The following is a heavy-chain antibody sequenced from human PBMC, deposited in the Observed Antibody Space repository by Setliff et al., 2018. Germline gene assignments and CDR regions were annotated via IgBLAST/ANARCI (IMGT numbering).Heavy chain of an antibody. D-gene: IGHD2-15*01. CDR2: ISTSSSII. V-gene: IGHV3-48*01. CDR1: GFTFSSYS. J-gene: IGHJ6*02. Sequence: GGSLRLSCAASGFTFSSYSMNWVRQAPGKGLEWVSYISTSSSIIYYADSVKGRFTISRDNAKNSLYLQMNSLRVEDTAVYYCARGLCVGQSCYWPKAMDVWGQGATVTVSS. CDR3: ARGLCVGQSCYWPKAMDV.